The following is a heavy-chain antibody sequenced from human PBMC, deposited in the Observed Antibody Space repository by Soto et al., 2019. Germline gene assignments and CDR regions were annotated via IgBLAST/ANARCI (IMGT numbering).Heavy chain of an antibody. CDR3: ARRWGRAFDY. Sequence: SETLSLTCTVSGGSISSYYWSWIRQPPGKGLEWIGYIYYSGSTNYNPSLKSRVTISVDTSKNQFSLKLSSVTAADTAVYYCARRWGRAFDYWGQGTLVTVSS. J-gene: IGHJ4*02. CDR1: GGSISSYY. D-gene: IGHD6-13*01. CDR2: IYYSGST. V-gene: IGHV4-59*08.